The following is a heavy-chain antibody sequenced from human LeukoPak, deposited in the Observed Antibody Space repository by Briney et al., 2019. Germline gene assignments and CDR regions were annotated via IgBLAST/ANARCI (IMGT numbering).Heavy chain of an antibody. Sequence: SETLSLTCTVSGGSISRYYWSWFRQPPGKGLEWVGSIYYSGSTNYNPSLKSRVTISVDTSKNQFSLKLSSVTAADTAVHYCARGGRSGGSRYYYYYYGMDVWGQGTTVTVSS. CDR3: ARGGRSGGSRYYYYYYGMDV. CDR2: IYYSGST. J-gene: IGHJ6*02. CDR1: GGSISRYY. D-gene: IGHD2-15*01. V-gene: IGHV4-59*01.